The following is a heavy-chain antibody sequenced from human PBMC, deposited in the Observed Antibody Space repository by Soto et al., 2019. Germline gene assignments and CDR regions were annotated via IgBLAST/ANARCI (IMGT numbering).Heavy chain of an antibody. CDR3: AKRDEYYDSSGYGYWYFDL. CDR1: GFTFSSYG. Sequence: GGSLRLSCAASGFTFSSYGMHWVRQAPGKGLEWVAVIRCNGSNKYYADSVKGRFTISRDNSKNTLYLQMNSLRAEDTAVYYCAKRDEYYDSSGYGYWYFDLWGRGTLVTVSS. J-gene: IGHJ2*01. CDR2: IRCNGSNK. D-gene: IGHD3-22*01. V-gene: IGHV3-33*06.